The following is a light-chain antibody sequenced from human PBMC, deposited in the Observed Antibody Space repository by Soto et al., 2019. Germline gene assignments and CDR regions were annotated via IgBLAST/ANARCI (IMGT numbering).Light chain of an antibody. V-gene: IGLV1-44*01. J-gene: IGLJ1*01. CDR1: SSDVGSNT. CDR3: ATWDASMFGHV. CDR2: SND. Sequence: QSVLTQPPSASATPGQRVTISCSGRSSDVGSNTVNWYQQFPGAAPKLLIYSNDQRPSGVPDRFSASKSGTSASLAISGLQSEDEADYYCATWDASMFGHVFGTGNKVTVL.